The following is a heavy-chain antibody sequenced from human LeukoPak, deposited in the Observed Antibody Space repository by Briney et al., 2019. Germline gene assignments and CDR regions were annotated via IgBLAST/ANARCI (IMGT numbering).Heavy chain of an antibody. CDR3: ARHVNRDGYNS. V-gene: IGHV3-23*01. D-gene: IGHD5-24*01. Sequence: QAGGSLRLSCAASGFVFRSYAMSWVRQAPGKGLEWVSGISSSGGSTYHADSVKGRFTISRDNAKNSLYLQMNSLRAEDTAVYYCARHVNRDGYNSWGQGTLVTVSS. CDR2: ISSSGGST. CDR1: GFVFRSYA. J-gene: IGHJ4*02.